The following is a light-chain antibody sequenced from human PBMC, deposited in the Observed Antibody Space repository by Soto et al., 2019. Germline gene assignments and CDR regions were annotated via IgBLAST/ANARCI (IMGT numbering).Light chain of an antibody. V-gene: IGKV4-1*01. Sequence: DIVMTQSPDSLAVSLGERATIKCKSSQSVLYSSNNNNYLAWYQQKPGQPPKLLIYWASTRESGVPDRFSGSGSGTDFTLPINILQAEDVAVYYCQQYYTNPLTFGGGTNVEIK. CDR3: QQYYTNPLT. J-gene: IGKJ4*01. CDR2: WAS. CDR1: QSVLYSSNNNNY.